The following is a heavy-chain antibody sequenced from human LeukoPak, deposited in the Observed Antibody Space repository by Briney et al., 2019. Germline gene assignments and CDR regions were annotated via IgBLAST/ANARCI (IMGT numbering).Heavy chain of an antibody. CDR1: GGSISSYY. CDR2: IYYSGST. CDR3: ARAVKGSSWFEDNNWFDP. D-gene: IGHD6-13*01. Sequence: SETLSLTCTVSGGSISSYYWSWIRQPPGKGLEWIGYIYYSGSTNYNPSLKSRVTISVDTSKNQFSLKLSSVTAADTAVYYCARAVKGSSWFEDNNWFDPWGQGTLVTVSS. J-gene: IGHJ5*02. V-gene: IGHV4-59*01.